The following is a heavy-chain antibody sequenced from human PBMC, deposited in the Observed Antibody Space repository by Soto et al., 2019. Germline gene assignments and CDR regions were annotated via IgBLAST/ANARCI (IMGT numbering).Heavy chain of an antibody. D-gene: IGHD3-3*01. V-gene: IGHV4-34*01. CDR2: INHSGST. CDR1: GGSFSGYY. Sequence: SETLSLTCAVYGGSFSGYYWSWIRQPPGKGLEWIGEINHSGSTNYNPSLKSRVTISVDTSKNQFSLKLSSVTAADTAVYYCARGLYYDFWSGYRKSNYYYYYTDVWGKGTTVTVS. J-gene: IGHJ6*03. CDR3: ARGLYYDFWSGYRKSNYYYYYTDV.